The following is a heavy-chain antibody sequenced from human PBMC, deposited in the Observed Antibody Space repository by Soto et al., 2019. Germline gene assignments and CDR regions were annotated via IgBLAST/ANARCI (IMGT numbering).Heavy chain of an antibody. CDR1: GDSISAYS. D-gene: IGHD5-12*01. J-gene: IGHJ4*02. CDR2: IHYNGNT. Sequence: SDTLSLTCTVSGDSISAYSCSRVRQPPGKGLEWIGNIHYNGNTKYNPSLKSRVTMSVDTSKNQFSLKLISVTAADTAKYFCAREGNLGRWLQPLDFSGQGTPVTVS. V-gene: IGHV4-59*01. CDR3: AREGNLGRWLQPLDF.